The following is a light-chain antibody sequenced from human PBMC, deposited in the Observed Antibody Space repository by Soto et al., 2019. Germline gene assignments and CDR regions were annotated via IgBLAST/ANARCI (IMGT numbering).Light chain of an antibody. J-gene: IGKJ4*01. CDR3: QQYNIWPPLT. CDR2: GAS. V-gene: IGKV3-15*01. Sequence: IVMTQSPATLAVSPGEGATLSCRASQSVRSNLAWYQQKPGQAPRLLIYGASIRATGIPARFSGSGSGTEFTLTISSLQSEDFAVYYCQQYNIWPPLTFGGGTKVESK. CDR1: QSVRSN.